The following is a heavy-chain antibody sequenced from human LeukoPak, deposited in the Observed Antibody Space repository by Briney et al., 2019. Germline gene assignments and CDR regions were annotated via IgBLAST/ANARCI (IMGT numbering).Heavy chain of an antibody. CDR3: AVAPGDY. CDR1: GYTFTSYA. Sequence: GASVKVSCKASGYTFTSYAMHWVRQAPGQRLEWMGWINPNTGDTHYAQKFQGRVTLTRDTSITTVYMELSRLTSDDTAIFYCAVAPGDYWGQGTLVTVSS. CDR2: INPNTGDT. J-gene: IGHJ4*02. D-gene: IGHD2-21*01. V-gene: IGHV1-2*02.